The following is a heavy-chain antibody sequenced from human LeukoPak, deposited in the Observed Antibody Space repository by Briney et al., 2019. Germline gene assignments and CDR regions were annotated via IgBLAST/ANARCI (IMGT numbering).Heavy chain of an antibody. D-gene: IGHD1-26*01. CDR3: AKAAGSWYFDY. CDR1: GFTFTDYG. CDR2: VSYEGSTK. V-gene: IGHV3-30*18. J-gene: IGHJ4*02. Sequence: GGSLRLSCAASGFTFTDYGMQWVRQAPGKGLEWVAVVSYEGSTKFYADSVKGRFTISRDNSKNTLDLQMYSLRPEDTAVYYCAKAAGSWYFDYWGQGTLVTVSS.